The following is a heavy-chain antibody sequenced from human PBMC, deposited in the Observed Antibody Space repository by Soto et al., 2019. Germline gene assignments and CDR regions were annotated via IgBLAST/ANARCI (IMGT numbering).Heavy chain of an antibody. CDR3: ARVRFLEWLPVWFDP. CDR2: ISSSSSYI. CDR1: GFTFSSYS. Sequence: GGSLRLSCAASGFTFSSYSMNWVRQAPGKGLEWVSSISSSSSYIYYADSVKGRFTISRDNAKNSLYLQMDSLRAEDTAVYYCARVRFLEWLPVWFDPWGQGTLVTVSS. D-gene: IGHD3-3*01. J-gene: IGHJ5*02. V-gene: IGHV3-21*01.